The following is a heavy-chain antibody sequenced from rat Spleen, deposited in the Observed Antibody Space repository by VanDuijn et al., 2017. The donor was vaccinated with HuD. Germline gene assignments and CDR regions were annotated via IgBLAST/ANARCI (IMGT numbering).Heavy chain of an antibody. D-gene: IGHD1-5*01. CDR3: TTYRYN. CDR2: IKNKSNKYAT. V-gene: IGHV6-13*01. CDR1: GXXXSTXX. Sequence: EVQLVETGGGLVQPGXXLKLTXXXSGXXXSTXXXHXXXQSXXXRLXXXARIKNKSNKYATDYVKSVKGRFTISRDDSKSSVYLQMNSLKEEETATYYCTTYRYNWGQRVMVTVSS. J-gene: IGHJ2*01.